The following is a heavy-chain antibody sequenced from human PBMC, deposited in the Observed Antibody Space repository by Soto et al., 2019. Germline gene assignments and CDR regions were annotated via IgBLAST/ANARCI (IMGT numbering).Heavy chain of an antibody. V-gene: IGHV4-59*11. D-gene: IGHD3-22*01. CDR1: SGSLSSHF. J-gene: IGHJ3*01. CDR2: IFYTGIT. Sequence: LSLTCSVSSGSLSSHFWAWIRQSPGKGLEWLGYIFYTGITNYNPSLQSRVTISVDTSKDQFSLRLNSVTAADTAVYYCARGGYDFSGVNFDDGFDFWGQGIPVTVSS. CDR3: ARGGYDFSGVNFDDGFDF.